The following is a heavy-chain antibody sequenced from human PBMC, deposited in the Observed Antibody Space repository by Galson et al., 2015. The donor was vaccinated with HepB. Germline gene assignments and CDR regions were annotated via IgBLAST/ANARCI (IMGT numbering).Heavy chain of an antibody. CDR2: VTSGGENT. CDR1: GFTFNSYA. J-gene: IGHJ4*02. D-gene: IGHD3-10*01. CDR3: VTTVRGINY. V-gene: IGHV3-23*01. Sequence: SLRLSCAASGFTFNSYAMAWVRQAPGKGLEWVSVVTSGGENTFYADSATGRVIVSRDNSRNTLYLQKSSLRADDTAVYYCVTTVRGINYWGQGTLLTVSS.